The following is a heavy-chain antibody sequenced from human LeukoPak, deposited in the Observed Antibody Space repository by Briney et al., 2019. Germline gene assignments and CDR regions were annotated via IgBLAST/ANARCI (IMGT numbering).Heavy chain of an antibody. CDR2: INPNSGGT. Sequence: ASVKVSCKASGYTFTSYGISWVRQAPGQGLEWMGWINPNSGGTNYAQKFQGRVTMTRDTSISTAYMELSRLRSDDTAVYYCARGGNGDYGGYYYYMDVWGKGTTVTISS. D-gene: IGHD4-17*01. J-gene: IGHJ6*03. CDR3: ARGGNGDYGGYYYYMDV. V-gene: IGHV1-2*02. CDR1: GYTFTSYG.